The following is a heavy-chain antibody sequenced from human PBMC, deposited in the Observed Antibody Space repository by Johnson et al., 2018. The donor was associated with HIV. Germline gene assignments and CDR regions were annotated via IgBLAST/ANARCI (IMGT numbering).Heavy chain of an antibody. CDR3: ARAAKIVVVIAAIDI. V-gene: IGHV3-9*01. D-gene: IGHD3-22*01. CDR1: GFIFDDYA. J-gene: IGHJ3*02. Sequence: VQLVESGGGVVRPGGSLRLSCAASGFIFDDYAMHWVRQPPGKGLEWVAAISWNTASIGYADSVKGRFTISRDNAKRSLFLQMNSLRTEDTALYYCARAAKIVVVIAAIDIWGQGTKVTVSS. CDR2: ISWNTASI.